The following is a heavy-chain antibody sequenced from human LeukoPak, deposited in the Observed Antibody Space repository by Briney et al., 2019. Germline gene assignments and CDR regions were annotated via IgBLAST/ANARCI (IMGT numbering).Heavy chain of an antibody. CDR2: IYYTAST. Sequence: SETLSLTCTVSGGSISSYYWSWVRQPPGKGLEWIGYIYYTASTNYNPSLRSRVTISVDTSKNQFSLKLTSVTAADTAVYYCARHARYYDSSGYYYFDYWGQGALVTVSS. V-gene: IGHV4-59*08. CDR1: GGSISSYY. J-gene: IGHJ4*02. CDR3: ARHARYYDSSGYYYFDY. D-gene: IGHD3-22*01.